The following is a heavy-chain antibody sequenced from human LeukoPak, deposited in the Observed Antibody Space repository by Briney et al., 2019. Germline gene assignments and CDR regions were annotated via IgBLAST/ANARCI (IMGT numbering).Heavy chain of an antibody. CDR1: GLVFSNWW. CDR3: ATFGFDWSFSY. CDR2: INPDGTYI. J-gene: IGHJ4*02. V-gene: IGHV3-74*01. Sequence: PGGSLRLSCAASGLVFSNWWMFWFRRLPGKGLVSVSHINPDGTYIVYADSVKGRFTISRDNAKNTLYLEMNSLRPKGTGVYYCATFGFDWSFSYWGQGAPVTVSS. D-gene: IGHD3-9*01.